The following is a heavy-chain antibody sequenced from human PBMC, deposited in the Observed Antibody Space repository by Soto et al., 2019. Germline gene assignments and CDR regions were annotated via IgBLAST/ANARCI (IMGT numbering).Heavy chain of an antibody. CDR1: GFTVSSTY. V-gene: IGHV3-66*04. Sequence: EAQVVESGGGLVQPGGSLRLSCAASGFTVSSTYMSWVRQPPGRGLEWVSVIFTPGTTSYADSVKGRFTISRDNSKNTGYLQMNSLRAEDTAIYYCARQEIPVPTPWGQGTLVTVSS. CDR2: IFTPGTT. D-gene: IGHD2-2*02. CDR3: ARQEIPVPTP. J-gene: IGHJ5*02.